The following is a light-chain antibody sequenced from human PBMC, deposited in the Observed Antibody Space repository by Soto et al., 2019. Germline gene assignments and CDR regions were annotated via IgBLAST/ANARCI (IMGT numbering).Light chain of an antibody. V-gene: IGKV3-20*01. CDR1: ASLSPHS. CDR2: DAS. CDR3: QQFTSYPLT. Sequence: ILLTQSPGTLSLSPGETATLSFRASASLSPHSIAWYQQKPGQAPRLLIYDASSRATGIPDRFSGGGSGTDFTLTISRLEPEDFAVYYCQQFTSYPLTFGGGTKVDIK. J-gene: IGKJ4*01.